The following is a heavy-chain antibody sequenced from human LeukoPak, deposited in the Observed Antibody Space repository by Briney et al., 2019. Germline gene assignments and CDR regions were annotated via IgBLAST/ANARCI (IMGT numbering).Heavy chain of an antibody. V-gene: IGHV3-21*01. CDR3: ARGSGTTTFDY. CDR2: ISSSSSYI. J-gene: IGHJ4*02. D-gene: IGHD1-14*01. CDR1: GFTFSSYS. Sequence: SGVSLRLSCAASGFTFSSYSMNWVRQAPGKELEGVSSISSSSSYIYYADSVKGRFTISRDNAKNSLYLQMNSLRAEDTAVYYCARGSGTTTFDYWGQGTLVTVSS.